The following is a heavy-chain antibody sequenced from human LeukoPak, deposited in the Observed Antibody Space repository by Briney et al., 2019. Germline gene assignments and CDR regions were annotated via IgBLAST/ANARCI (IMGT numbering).Heavy chain of an antibody. Sequence: GGSLRLSCAAPGFTFSSYEMNWVRQAPGKGLEWVSYISSSGSTIYYADSVKGRFTISRDNAKNSLYLQMNSLRAEDTAVYYCARADPMVRGALDYWGQGTLVTVSS. CDR1: GFTFSSYE. CDR2: ISSSGSTI. D-gene: IGHD3-10*01. CDR3: ARADPMVRGALDY. J-gene: IGHJ4*02. V-gene: IGHV3-48*03.